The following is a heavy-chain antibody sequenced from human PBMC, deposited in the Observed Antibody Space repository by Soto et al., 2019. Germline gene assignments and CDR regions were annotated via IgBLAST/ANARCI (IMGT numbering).Heavy chain of an antibody. V-gene: IGHV1-3*01. J-gene: IGHJ4*02. CDR1: GYTFTSYA. Sequence: ASVKVSCKASGYTFTSYAMHWVRQAPGQRLEWMGWINAGNGNTKYSQKFQGRVTITRDTSASTAYMELSSLRSEDTAVYYCARDRSGYDRLYFDYWGQGTLVTVSS. D-gene: IGHD5-12*01. CDR2: INAGNGNT. CDR3: ARDRSGYDRLYFDY.